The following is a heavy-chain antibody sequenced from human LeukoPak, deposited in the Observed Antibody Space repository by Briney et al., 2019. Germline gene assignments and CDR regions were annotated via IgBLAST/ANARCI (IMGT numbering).Heavy chain of an antibody. CDR2: IYYSGST. CDR1: GGSIRSYY. J-gene: IGHJ4*02. Sequence: PSETLSLTCTVSGGSIRSYYWSWIRQPPGKGLEWIGYIYYSGSTNYNPSLKSRVTMSVDTSKNQFSLKLSSVTAADTAVYYCASGYSYGRFEYWGQGTLVTVSS. CDR3: ASGYSYGRFEY. D-gene: IGHD5-18*01. V-gene: IGHV4-59*01.